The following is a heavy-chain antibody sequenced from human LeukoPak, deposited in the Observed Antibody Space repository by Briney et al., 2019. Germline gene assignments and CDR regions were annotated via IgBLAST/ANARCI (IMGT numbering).Heavy chain of an antibody. J-gene: IGHJ3*02. CDR2: IKQDGSEK. V-gene: IGHV3-7*01. D-gene: IGHD4/OR15-4a*01. CDR3: ARASHDQGALLDVFDI. Sequence: GGSLRLSCAASGFTFSSYWMSWVRQAPGKGLEWVANIKQDGSEKYYVDSVKGRFTISRDNAKNSLYLQMNSLRAEDTAVYYCARASHDQGALLDVFDIWGQGTMVTVSS. CDR1: GFTFSSYW.